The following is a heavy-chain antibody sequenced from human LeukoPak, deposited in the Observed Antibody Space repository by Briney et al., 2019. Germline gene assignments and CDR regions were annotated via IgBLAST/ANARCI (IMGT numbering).Heavy chain of an antibody. D-gene: IGHD6-13*01. Sequence: PGRSLRLSCAASGFTFDDYAMHWVRQAPGKGLEWVSGISWNSGSIGYADSVKGRFTISRDNAKNSLYLQMNSLRAEDTAVYYCARVGYSSSWFDPWGQGTLVTVSS. CDR2: ISWNSGSI. V-gene: IGHV3-9*01. CDR3: ARVGYSSSWFDP. CDR1: GFTFDDYA. J-gene: IGHJ5*02.